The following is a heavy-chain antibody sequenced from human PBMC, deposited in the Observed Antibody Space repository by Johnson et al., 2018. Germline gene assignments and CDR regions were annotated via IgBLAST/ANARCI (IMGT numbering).Heavy chain of an antibody. CDR3: AGGSGGLVDH. J-gene: IGHJ4*02. Sequence: VQLVQSGGGLVHPGGSLRLSCTTSGFSLSRYYMTWVRQAPGKGLEWVANIKQAGSEKFYVDSVKGRFTTSRDNAQNSLPLQMNSLRVEDTAVYYCAGGSGGLVDHWGQGVQVTVS. CDR1: GFSLSRYY. CDR2: IKQAGSEK. V-gene: IGHV3-7*01. D-gene: IGHD6-19*01.